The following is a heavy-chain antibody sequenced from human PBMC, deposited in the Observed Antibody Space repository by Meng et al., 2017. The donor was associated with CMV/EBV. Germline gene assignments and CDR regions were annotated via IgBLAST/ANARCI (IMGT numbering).Heavy chain of an antibody. V-gene: IGHV3-48*03. Sequence: GESLKISCAASGFTFSSYEMNWVRQAPGKGLEWVSYISSSGSTIYYADSVKGRFTISRDNAKNSLYLQMNSLRAEDTAVYYCARDNYDFWSGYLGYWGQGTLVTVSS. D-gene: IGHD3-3*01. CDR1: GFTFSSYE. CDR3: ARDNYDFWSGYLGY. J-gene: IGHJ4*02. CDR2: ISSSGSTI.